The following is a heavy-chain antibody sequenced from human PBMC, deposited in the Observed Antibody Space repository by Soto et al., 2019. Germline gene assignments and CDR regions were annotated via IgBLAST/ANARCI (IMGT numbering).Heavy chain of an antibody. CDR3: ARESVQTNPYYYYYGMDV. CDR2: IIPIFGTA. Sequence: QVQLVQSGAEVKKPGSSVKVSCTASGGTFSSYAISWVRQAPGQGLEWMGGIIPIFGTANYAQKFQGRVTITADESTSTAYMELSSLRSEDTAVYYCARESVQTNPYYYYYGMDVWGQGTTVTVSS. J-gene: IGHJ6*02. D-gene: IGHD1-1*01. V-gene: IGHV1-69*01. CDR1: GGTFSSYA.